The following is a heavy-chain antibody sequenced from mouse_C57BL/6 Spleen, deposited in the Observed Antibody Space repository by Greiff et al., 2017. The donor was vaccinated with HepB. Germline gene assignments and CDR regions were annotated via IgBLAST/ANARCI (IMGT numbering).Heavy chain of an antibody. CDR3: AREEIDYGNWKDY. V-gene: IGHV1-64*01. CDR1: GYTFTSYW. Sequence: QVQLQQPGAELVKPGASVTLSCKASGYTFTSYWMHWVKQRPGQGLEWIGMIHPNSGSTNYNEKFKSKATLTVDKSSSTAYMQLSSLTSEDSAVYYCAREEIDYGNWKDYWGQGTTLTVSS. CDR2: IHPNSGST. D-gene: IGHD2-1*01. J-gene: IGHJ2*01.